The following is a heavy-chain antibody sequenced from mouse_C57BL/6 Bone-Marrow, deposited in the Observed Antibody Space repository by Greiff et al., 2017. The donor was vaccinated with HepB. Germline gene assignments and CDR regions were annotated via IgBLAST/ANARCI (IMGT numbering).Heavy chain of an antibody. V-gene: IGHV1-82*01. CDR3: AESYYGLMDY. CDR2: IYPGDGDT. D-gene: IGHD2-1*01. Sequence: QVQLQQSGPELVKPGASVKISCKASGYAFSSSWMNWVKQRPGKGLEWIGRIYPGDGDTNYNGKFKGKATLTADKSSSTAYMQLSSLTSEDSAVYFCAESYYGLMDYWGQGTSVTVSS. J-gene: IGHJ4*01. CDR1: GYAFSSSW.